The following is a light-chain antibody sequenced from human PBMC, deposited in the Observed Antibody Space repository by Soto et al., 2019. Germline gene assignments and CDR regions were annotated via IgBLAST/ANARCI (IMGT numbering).Light chain of an antibody. CDR2: DAS. CDR3: QQYGNSWT. CDR1: QTVRNNY. Sequence: EFVLTQSPGTLSLSPGERATLSCRASQTVRNNYLAWYQQKPGQAPRLLIYDASSGATGIPDRFSGGGSGTDFTLTISSLEPEDFAVYYCQQYGNSWTFGQGTKVDIK. J-gene: IGKJ1*01. V-gene: IGKV3-20*01.